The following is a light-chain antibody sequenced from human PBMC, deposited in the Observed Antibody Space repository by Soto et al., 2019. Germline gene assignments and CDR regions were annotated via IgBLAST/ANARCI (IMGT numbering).Light chain of an antibody. J-gene: IGKJ4*01. V-gene: IGKV3-11*01. Sequence: EIVLTQSPVTLSLSPGDRATLSCRASQSVSTYLAWYQQKPGQAPRLLIYDASNRATDIPARFSGSGSGTDFTLSISSLEPEDSAVYYCQQRIAWPPLTFGGGSKVDIK. CDR2: DAS. CDR1: QSVSTY. CDR3: QQRIAWPPLT.